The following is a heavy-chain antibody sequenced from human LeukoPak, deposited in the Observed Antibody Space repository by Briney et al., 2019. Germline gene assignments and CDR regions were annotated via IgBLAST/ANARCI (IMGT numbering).Heavy chain of an antibody. CDR1: GFTFSSYS. CDR2: ISSSSSYI. CDR3: AREGSDYYDSSGYYGRVFDY. V-gene: IGHV3-21*01. J-gene: IGHJ4*02. D-gene: IGHD3-22*01. Sequence: PGGSLRLSCAASGFTFSSYSMNWVRQAPGKGLEWVSSISSSSSYIYYADSVKGRFTISRDNAKNSLYLQMNSLRAEDTAVYYCAREGSDYYDSSGYYGRVFDYWGQGTLVTVSS.